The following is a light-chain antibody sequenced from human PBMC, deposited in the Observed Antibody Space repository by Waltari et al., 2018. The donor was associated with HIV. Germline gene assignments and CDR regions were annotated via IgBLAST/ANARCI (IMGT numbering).Light chain of an antibody. CDR2: GNN. CDR1: SSNIGAGYD. Sequence: QSVLTQPPSVSGAPGQRGTISCTGSSSNIGAGYDVHWYQQVPGTAPKLPIDGNNKRPAGVPDRFAASKSGPSPSLAITGLQAEDEADYYCQSYDSSLTGSVFGGGTKLTVL. V-gene: IGLV1-40*01. J-gene: IGLJ2*01. CDR3: QSYDSSLTGSV.